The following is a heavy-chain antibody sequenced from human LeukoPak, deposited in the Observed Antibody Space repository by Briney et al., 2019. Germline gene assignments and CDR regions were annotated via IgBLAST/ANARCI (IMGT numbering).Heavy chain of an antibody. CDR3: AASPSSGWYPHLDY. Sequence: SQTLSLTCTVSGGSISSGGYYWSWIRQHPGKGLEWIGYIYYSGSTYYNPSLKSRVTISVDTSKNQFSLKLSSVTAADTAVYYCAASPSSGWYPHLDYWGQGTLVTVSS. D-gene: IGHD6-19*01. CDR1: GGSISSGGYY. CDR2: IYYSGST. V-gene: IGHV4-31*03. J-gene: IGHJ4*02.